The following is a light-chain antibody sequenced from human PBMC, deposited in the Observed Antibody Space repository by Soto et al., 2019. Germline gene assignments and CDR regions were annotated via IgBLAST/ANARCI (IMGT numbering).Light chain of an antibody. J-gene: IGKJ5*01. V-gene: IGKV3-15*01. Sequence: EIVMTQSPAILSVSPGERATISYRASQSVSSNLAWYQQKPGQAPRLLIYGASTRATGIPARFSGSGSGTEFALTISSLQSEDFAVYYCQQYNNCPPITFGQGTRLEIK. CDR1: QSVSSN. CDR3: QQYNNCPPIT. CDR2: GAS.